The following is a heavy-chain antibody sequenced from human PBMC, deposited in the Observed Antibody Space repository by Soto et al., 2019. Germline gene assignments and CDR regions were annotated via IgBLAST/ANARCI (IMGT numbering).Heavy chain of an antibody. CDR3: ARDSATPFDY. CDR1: GGTFSSYT. Sequence: QVQLVQSGAEVKKPGSSVKVSCKASGGTFSSYTISWVRQAPGQGLEWMGRIIPILGIANYAQKFQGRVTTTASKSTSTAYMELSSLRSEDTAVYYCARDSATPFDYSGQGTLVTVSS. V-gene: IGHV1-69*08. D-gene: IGHD2-15*01. CDR2: IIPILGIA. J-gene: IGHJ4*02.